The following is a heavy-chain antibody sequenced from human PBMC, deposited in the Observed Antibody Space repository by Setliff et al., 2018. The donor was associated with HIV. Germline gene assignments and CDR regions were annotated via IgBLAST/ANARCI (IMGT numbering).Heavy chain of an antibody. CDR2: VHYTGSS. J-gene: IGHJ6*03. D-gene: IGHD3-9*01. Sequence: ETLSLTCAATGVAISGSTYYWAWIRQSPGRGLQWIGSVHYTGSSYRNPSLKSRLTISIDTSRNHFSLNLTTVTAADTAAYYCAMTLRLFDWGYMDVWGKGTTVT. V-gene: IGHV4-39*02. CDR3: AMTLRLFDWGYMDV. CDR1: GVAISGSTYY.